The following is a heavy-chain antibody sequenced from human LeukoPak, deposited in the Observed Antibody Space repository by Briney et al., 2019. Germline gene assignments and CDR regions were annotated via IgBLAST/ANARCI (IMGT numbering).Heavy chain of an antibody. CDR2: IYYSGST. V-gene: IGHV4-59*01. J-gene: IGHJ5*02. Sequence: SETLSLTCTVSGGSISSYYWSWIRQPPGKGLEWIGYIYYSGSTNYNPSLKSRVTISVDTSKNQFSLKLSSVTAADTAVYYCARADTAMVSLIWFDPWGQGTLVTVSS. CDR3: ARADTAMVSLIWFDP. D-gene: IGHD5-18*01. CDR1: GGSISSYY.